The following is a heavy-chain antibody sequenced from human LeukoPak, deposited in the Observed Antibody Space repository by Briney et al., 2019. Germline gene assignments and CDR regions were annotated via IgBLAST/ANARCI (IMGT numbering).Heavy chain of an antibody. CDR2: MNPNSGNT. D-gene: IGHD6-19*01. J-gene: IGHJ6*03. Sequence: ASVKVSCKASGYTFTNSDINWVRQATGQGLEWMGWMNPNSGNTGYAQKFQGRVTMTRNTSITTAYMELSSLRSEDTAVYYCARDGGQWLDRGYYYMDVWGKGTTVTVSS. CDR3: ARDGGQWLDRGYYYMDV. CDR1: GYTFTNSD. V-gene: IGHV1-8*01.